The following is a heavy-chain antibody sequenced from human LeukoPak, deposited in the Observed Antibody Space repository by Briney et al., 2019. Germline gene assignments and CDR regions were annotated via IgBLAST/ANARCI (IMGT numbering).Heavy chain of an antibody. D-gene: IGHD2-21*02. CDR1: GYTFTSYA. V-gene: IGHV7-4-1*02. Sequence: ASVKVSCKASGYTFTSYAMNWVRQAPGQGLEWMGWINTNTGNPTYAQGFTGRFVFSLDTSVSTAYLQISSLKAEDTAVYYCVRWVRLGDLYYFDYWGQGTLVTVSS. J-gene: IGHJ4*02. CDR3: VRWVRLGDLYYFDY. CDR2: INTNTGNP.